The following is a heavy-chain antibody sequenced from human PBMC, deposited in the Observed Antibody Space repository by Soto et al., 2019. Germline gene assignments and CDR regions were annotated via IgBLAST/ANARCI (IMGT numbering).Heavy chain of an antibody. Sequence: GGSLRLSCTASGFTFGDYAMSWFRQAPGKGLEWVGFTRSKAYGGTTEYAASVKGRFTISRDDSKSIAYLQMNGLKTEDTAVYYCTRGDRYYDFWSGSPLYGMDVWGQGTTVTVSS. CDR2: TRSKAYGGTT. D-gene: IGHD3-3*01. V-gene: IGHV3-49*03. CDR3: TRGDRYYDFWSGSPLYGMDV. CDR1: GFTFGDYA. J-gene: IGHJ6*02.